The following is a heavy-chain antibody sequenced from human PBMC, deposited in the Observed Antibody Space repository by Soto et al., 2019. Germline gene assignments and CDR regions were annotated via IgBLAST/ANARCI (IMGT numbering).Heavy chain of an antibody. CDR3: AKPYYYDTNGPPSDY. J-gene: IGHJ4*02. CDR2: ITWDGSRT. Sequence: PGGSLRLSCAASGFTFDDYAMHWVRQAPGKGLEWVSVITWDGSRTYYADSVKGRFTISRDNSKNSLYLQMNSLRAEDTALYYCAKPYYYDTNGPPSDYWGQGTLVTVSS. V-gene: IGHV3-43D*04. CDR1: GFTFDDYA. D-gene: IGHD3-22*01.